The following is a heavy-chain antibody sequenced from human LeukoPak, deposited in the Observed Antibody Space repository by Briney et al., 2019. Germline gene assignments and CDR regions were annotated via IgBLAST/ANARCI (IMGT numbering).Heavy chain of an antibody. Sequence: PSETLSLTCTVSGGSISSGDYYWSWIRQPPGKGLEWNGYIYYSGSTYYNPSLKSRVTISVDTSKNQFSLKLSSVTAADTAVYYCARVYDSSGESWFDPWGQGTLVSVSS. CDR3: ARVYDSSGESWFDP. CDR1: GGSISSGDYY. D-gene: IGHD3-22*01. J-gene: IGHJ5*02. CDR2: IYYSGST. V-gene: IGHV4-30-4*08.